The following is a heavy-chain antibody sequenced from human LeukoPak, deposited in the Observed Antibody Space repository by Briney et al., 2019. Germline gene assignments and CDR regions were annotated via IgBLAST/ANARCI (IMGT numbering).Heavy chain of an antibody. D-gene: IGHD2-2*01. V-gene: IGHV1-46*01. CDR2: INPSGGST. CDR3: AREEVYRHYQLLDGMDV. CDR1: GYTFTSYY. J-gene: IGHJ6*02. Sequence: ASVKVSCKASGYTFTSYYMHWVRQAPGQGLEWMGIINPSGGSTSYAQKFQGRVTMTRDTSTSTVYMELSSLRSEDTAVYYCAREEVYRHYQLLDGMDVWGQGTTVTVSS.